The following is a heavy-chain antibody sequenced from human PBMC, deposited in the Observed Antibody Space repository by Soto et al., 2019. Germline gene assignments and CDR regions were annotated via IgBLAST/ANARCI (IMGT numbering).Heavy chain of an antibody. CDR2: IIPILGIA. D-gene: IGHD2-21*01. Sequence: QVQLVQSGAEVKKPGSSVKVSCKASGGTFSSYTISWVRQAPGQGLEWMGRIIPILGIANYAQKFQGRVTITADKSTSTAYMELSSLRSEDTAVYYCAGIAPPGDYYYGMDVWGQGTTVTVSS. V-gene: IGHV1-69*02. J-gene: IGHJ6*02. CDR1: GGTFSSYT. CDR3: AGIAPPGDYYYGMDV.